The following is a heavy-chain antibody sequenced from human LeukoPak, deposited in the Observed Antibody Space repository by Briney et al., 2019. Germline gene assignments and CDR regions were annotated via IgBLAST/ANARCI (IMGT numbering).Heavy chain of an antibody. D-gene: IGHD3-10*01. CDR2: IDSSGGYI. CDR1: GFTLSSDS. J-gene: IGHJ4*02. Sequence: GGSLRLSCVASGFTLSSDSMKGVRQAPGKGMEGVSYIDSSGGYIYYADSVKGRFTISRDNAKNSLYLQLNSLRAEDTAVYYCARDTSGSYSITYFDSWGQGALVTVSS. V-gene: IGHV3-21*01. CDR3: ARDTSGSYSITYFDS.